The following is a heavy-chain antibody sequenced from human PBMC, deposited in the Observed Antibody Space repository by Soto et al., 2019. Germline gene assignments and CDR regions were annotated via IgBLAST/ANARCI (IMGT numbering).Heavy chain of an antibody. Sequence: PSETLSLTCTVSGDSVSSGGNYWSWIRQPPGEGLEWIAYIHYSGSVNYNPSLKSRVTISVDTSKNQFSLKLSSVTAADTAVYYCAREGRDVHQYYYYGMDVWGQGTTVTVSS. CDR1: GDSVSSGGNY. CDR3: AREGRDVHQYYYYGMDV. CDR2: IHYSGSV. V-gene: IGHV4-61*08. J-gene: IGHJ6*02. D-gene: IGHD3-10*01.